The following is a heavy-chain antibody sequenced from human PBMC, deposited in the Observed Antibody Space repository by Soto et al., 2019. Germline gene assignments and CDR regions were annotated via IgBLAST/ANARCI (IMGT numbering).Heavy chain of an antibody. CDR3: ANFGWVGSYSESHACDI. CDR2: ISWDGADT. CDR1: GFPFDDYS. Sequence: GGSLRLSCAASGFPFDDYSMNWVRLVPGKGLEWVSLISWDGADTYYADSVKGRFTISRDNSKNSLYLHMNSLTTEDTALYSWANFGWVGSYSESHACDIWGQGTMVNVS. J-gene: IGHJ3*02. D-gene: IGHD1-26*01. V-gene: IGHV3-43*01.